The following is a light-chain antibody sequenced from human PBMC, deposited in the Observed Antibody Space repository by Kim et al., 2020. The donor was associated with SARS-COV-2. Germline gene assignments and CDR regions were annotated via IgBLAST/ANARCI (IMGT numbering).Light chain of an antibody. CDR3: QQYDSLPLP. V-gene: IGKV3-20*01. J-gene: IGKJ4*01. CDR2: GIS. CDR1: QSISSNY. Sequence: EIVLTQSPATLSLSPGERATLSCRASQSISSNYFAWYQQKPGQAPRLLIYGISIRATGIPDRFSGSGSGTDFTLTISGLEPEDFAVYFCQQYDSLPLPFGGGTKVDIK.